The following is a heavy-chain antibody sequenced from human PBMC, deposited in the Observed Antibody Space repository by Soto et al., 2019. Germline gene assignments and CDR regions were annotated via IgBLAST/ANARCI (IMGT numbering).Heavy chain of an antibody. CDR1: GFTFSSYA. J-gene: IGHJ6*02. Sequence: QVQLVESGGGVVQPGRSLRLSCADSGFTFSSYAMHWVRQAPGKGLEWVAVISYDGSNKYYADSVKGRFTISRDNSKNTLYLQMNSLRAEDTAVYYCARDIRGVRGANYYYYGMDVWGQGTTVTVSS. V-gene: IGHV3-30-3*01. D-gene: IGHD3-10*01. CDR3: ARDIRGVRGANYYYYGMDV. CDR2: ISYDGSNK.